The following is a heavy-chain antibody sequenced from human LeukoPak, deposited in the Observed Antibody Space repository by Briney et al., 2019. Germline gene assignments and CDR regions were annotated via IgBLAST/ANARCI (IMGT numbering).Heavy chain of an antibody. Sequence: GSLRLSCAASGFTFTSYWMSWVRQAPGKGLEWVANIKQDGSEKHYVDSVKGRFTISRDNAKNSLYLQMNSLRADDTAVYYCTRLHNSGWTGYWGQGTLVTVSS. V-gene: IGHV3-7*01. CDR2: IKQDGSEK. CDR1: GFTFTSYW. J-gene: IGHJ4*02. D-gene: IGHD6-19*01. CDR3: TRLHNSGWTGY.